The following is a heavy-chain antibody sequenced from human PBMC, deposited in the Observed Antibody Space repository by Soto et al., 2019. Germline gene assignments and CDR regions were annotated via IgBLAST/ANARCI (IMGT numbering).Heavy chain of an antibody. CDR1: GYTFTSYY. J-gene: IGHJ4*02. V-gene: IGHV1-46*01. D-gene: IGHD1-26*01. Sequence: ASVKVSCKASGYTFTSYYMHWVRQAPGQGLEWMGIINPSGGSTSYAQKFQGRVTMTRDTSTSTVYMELSSLRSEDTAVYYCARDGLGGATTVSWFDYWGQGTLVTVSS. CDR2: INPSGGST. CDR3: ARDGLGGATTVSWFDY.